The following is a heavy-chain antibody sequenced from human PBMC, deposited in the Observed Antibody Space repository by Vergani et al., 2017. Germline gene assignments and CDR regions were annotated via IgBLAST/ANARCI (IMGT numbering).Heavy chain of an antibody. V-gene: IGHV4-34*01. CDR1: GGSFSGYY. D-gene: IGHD1-20*01. J-gene: IGHJ6*02. CDR2: INHSGSP. Sequence: QVQLQQWGAGLLKPSETLSLTCAVYGGSFSGYYWSWIRQPPGKGLEWIGEINHSGSPTYNPSLKSRVTISVDTSKNQFSLKLSSVTAADTSVYYCASWADGLTGTGYYYYYGMDVWGQGTTVTVSS. CDR3: ASWADGLTGTGYYYYYGMDV.